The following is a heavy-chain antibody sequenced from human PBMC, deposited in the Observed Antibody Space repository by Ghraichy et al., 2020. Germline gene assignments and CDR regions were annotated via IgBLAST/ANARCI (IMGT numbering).Heavy chain of an antibody. CDR3: AKGRSWYYYGMDV. V-gene: IGHV3-43*01. J-gene: IGHJ6*02. CDR2: ISWDGGST. CDR1: GFTFDDYT. Sequence: GGSLRLSCAASGFTFDDYTMHWVRQAPGKGLEWVSLISWDGGSTYYADSVKGRFTISRDNSKNSLYLQMNSLRTEDTALYYCAKGRSWYYYGMDVWGQGTTVTVSS.